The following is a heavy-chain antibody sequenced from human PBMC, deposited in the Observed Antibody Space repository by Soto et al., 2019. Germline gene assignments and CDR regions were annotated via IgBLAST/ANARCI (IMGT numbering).Heavy chain of an antibody. J-gene: IGHJ3*02. D-gene: IGHD5-18*01. Sequence: ASVKVSCKASGYTFTSYAMHWVRPAPGQRLEWMGWINAGNGNTKYSQKFQGRVTITRDTPASTAYMELSSLRSEDTAVYYCARQVDTAMVFWSAFDIWGQGTMVTVSS. CDR2: INAGNGNT. CDR1: GYTFTSYA. V-gene: IGHV1-3*01. CDR3: ARQVDTAMVFWSAFDI.